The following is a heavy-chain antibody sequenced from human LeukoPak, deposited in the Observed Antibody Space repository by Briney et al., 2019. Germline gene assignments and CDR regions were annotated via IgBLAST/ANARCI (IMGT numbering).Heavy chain of an antibody. CDR2: IYYSGST. Sequence: SETLSLTCTVSGGSISSSNYYWGWIRQPPGKGLEWIGSIYYSGSTYYNPSLKSRVTISVDTSKNQFSLNLSSVSAADTAVYYCARRRIVATIDYWGQGTLVTVSS. J-gene: IGHJ4*02. V-gene: IGHV4-39*01. D-gene: IGHD5-12*01. CDR1: GGSISSSNYY. CDR3: ARRRIVATIDY.